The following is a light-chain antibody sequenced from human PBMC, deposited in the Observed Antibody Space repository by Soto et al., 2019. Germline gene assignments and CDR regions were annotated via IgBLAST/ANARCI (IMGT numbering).Light chain of an antibody. CDR2: GAS. V-gene: IGKV3-15*01. CDR3: QQYNNWPPYT. Sequence: EIVMTQSPATLSVSPGERATLSCRASQSVSSSLAWYQQKPGQAPRLLIYGASTRATGIPARFSGSGSGTEFTLTISTLQSEDFAVYYCQQYNNWPPYTFGQATKLEIK. CDR1: QSVSSS. J-gene: IGKJ2*01.